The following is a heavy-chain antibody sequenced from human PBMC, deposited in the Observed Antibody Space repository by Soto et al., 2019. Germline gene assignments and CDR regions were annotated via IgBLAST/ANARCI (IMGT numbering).Heavy chain of an antibody. Sequence: QVQLVESGGGVVQPGRSLRLSCAASGFTFSSYGMHWVRQAPGKGLVWVAVIWYDGSNKYYADSVKGRFTISRDNSKNNLYLQINSLRAVDTALYYCARDAYMTTVYYFDYWGQGTLVTVSS. CDR3: ARDAYMTTVYYFDY. J-gene: IGHJ4*02. CDR2: IWYDGSNK. V-gene: IGHV3-33*01. CDR1: GFTFSSYG. D-gene: IGHD4-17*01.